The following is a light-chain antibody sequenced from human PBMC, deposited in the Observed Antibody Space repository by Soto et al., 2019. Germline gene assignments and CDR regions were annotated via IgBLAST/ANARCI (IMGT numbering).Light chain of an antibody. J-gene: IGLJ7*01. CDR2: DVS. Sequence: QSVLTQPASVSGSPGQSITISCTGTSSDVGGYNYVPWYQQHPGKAPKLMIYDVSNRPSGVSNRFSGSKSGNTASLTISGLQAEDEADYFCSSYTSSSAPSAVFGGGTQLTVL. V-gene: IGLV2-14*01. CDR3: SSYTSSSAPSAV. CDR1: SSDVGGYNY.